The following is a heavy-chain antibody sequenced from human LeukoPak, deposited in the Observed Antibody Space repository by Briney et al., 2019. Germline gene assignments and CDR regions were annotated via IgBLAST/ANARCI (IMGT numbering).Heavy chain of an antibody. V-gene: IGHV4-61*02. CDR1: GGSISSDAYY. CDR3: ARALDNMLTGYAFDI. Sequence: PSETLSLTCTVSGGSISSDAYYWRWIRQTAGKGLEWIARVYASGNSNSNPSLKSRVTISMDTSKNQFSLRLTSVTAADTAVYYCARALDNMLTGYAFDIWGQGAMVTVSS. D-gene: IGHD3-9*01. CDR2: VYASGNS. J-gene: IGHJ3*02.